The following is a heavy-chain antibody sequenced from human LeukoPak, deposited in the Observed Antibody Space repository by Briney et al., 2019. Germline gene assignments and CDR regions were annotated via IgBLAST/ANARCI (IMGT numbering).Heavy chain of an antibody. CDR3: PRVLYRGYDLLDY. CDR1: GYTFTSYG. Sequence: ASVKVSCKASGYTFTSYGISWVRQAPGQGLEWMGWISAYNGNTNYAQKLQGRVTLTTDTSTSTAYMDLRSLRSNRTAGYYCPRVLYRGYDLLDYWGQGTLVTVSS. D-gene: IGHD5-12*01. V-gene: IGHV1-18*01. CDR2: ISAYNGNT. J-gene: IGHJ4*02.